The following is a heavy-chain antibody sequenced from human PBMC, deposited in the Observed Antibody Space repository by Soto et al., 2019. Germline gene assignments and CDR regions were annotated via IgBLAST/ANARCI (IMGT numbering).Heavy chain of an antibody. CDR2: IKYDGSEE. CDR1: GFSCSSVW. J-gene: IGHJ4*02. CDR3: VTDLNWQGH. Sequence: GGSLRLSCVVSGFSCSSVWMTWVRQAPGKGLECVANIKYDGSEEYYVDSVKGRFTISRDNAKNSLYLQMNSLRDEDSAVYYCVTDLNWQGHWGQGTLGTVSS. V-gene: IGHV3-7*01.